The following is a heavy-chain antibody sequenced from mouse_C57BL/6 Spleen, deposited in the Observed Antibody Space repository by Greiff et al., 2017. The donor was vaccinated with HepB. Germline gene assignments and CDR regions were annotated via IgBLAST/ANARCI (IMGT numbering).Heavy chain of an antibody. CDR3: ATPGSSYAMDY. CDR1: GYTFTSYW. V-gene: IGHV1-55*01. J-gene: IGHJ4*01. CDR2: IYPGSGST. Sequence: QVQLKQPGAELVKPGASVKMSCKASGYTFTSYWITWVKQRPGQGLEWIGDIYPGSGSTNYNEKFKSKATLTVDTSSSTAYMQLSSLTSEDSAVYYCATPGSSYAMDYWGQGTSVTVSS. D-gene: IGHD1-1*01.